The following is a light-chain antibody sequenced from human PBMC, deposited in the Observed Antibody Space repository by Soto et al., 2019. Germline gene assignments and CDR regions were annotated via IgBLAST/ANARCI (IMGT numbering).Light chain of an antibody. Sequence: QSALTQPPSASGSPGQSVIISCTGTSSDVGGYNYVSWYQQHPGKAPKLIIYEVTKRPSGVPYRFSSSKSGNTASLTVSGLQTEDEADYYCSSYGGFNNVLFGGGTKLTVL. CDR3: SSYGGFNNVL. J-gene: IGLJ2*01. V-gene: IGLV2-8*01. CDR1: SSDVGGYNY. CDR2: EVT.